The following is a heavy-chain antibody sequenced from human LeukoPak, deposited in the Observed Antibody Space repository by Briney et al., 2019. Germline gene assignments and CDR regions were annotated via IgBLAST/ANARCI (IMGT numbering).Heavy chain of an antibody. V-gene: IGHV4-34*01. CDR3: ARVAYSSSGPIDY. Sequence: PSETLSLTCAVYGGSFSGYYWSWIRQPPGKGLEWIGEINHSGSTNYNPSLKSRVTISVDTSKNQFSLKLSSVTAADTAVYYCARVAYSSSGPIDYWGQGTLVTVSS. J-gene: IGHJ4*02. CDR1: GGSFSGYY. CDR2: INHSGST. D-gene: IGHD6-6*01.